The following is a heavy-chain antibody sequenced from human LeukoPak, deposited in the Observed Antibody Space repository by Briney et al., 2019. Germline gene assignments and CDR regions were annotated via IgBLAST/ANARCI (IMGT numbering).Heavy chain of an antibody. CDR1: GGSFSGYY. J-gene: IGHJ4*02. Sequence: PSETLSLTCAVYGGSFSGYYWSWIRQPPGKGLEWIGEINHSGSTNYNPSLKSRVTISVDTSKNQFSLKLSSVTAADTAVYYCASVTWGAARVFDYWGQGTLVTVSS. CDR3: ASVTWGAARVFDY. CDR2: INHSGST. D-gene: IGHD5-18*01. V-gene: IGHV4-34*01.